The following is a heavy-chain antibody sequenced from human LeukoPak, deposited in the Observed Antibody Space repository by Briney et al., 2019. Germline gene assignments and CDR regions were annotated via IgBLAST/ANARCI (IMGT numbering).Heavy chain of an antibody. CDR1: GGSISSYY. D-gene: IGHD3-10*01. J-gene: IGHJ5*02. Sequence: SETLSLTCTVSGGSISSYYWSWIRQPAGKGLEWIGRIYTSGSITYNPSLKSRVSMSVDTSKNQFSLKLSSLTAADTAVYYCARDSGTTGDVKFDPWGQGTLVTVSS. V-gene: IGHV4-4*07. CDR2: IYTSGSI. CDR3: ARDSGTTGDVKFDP.